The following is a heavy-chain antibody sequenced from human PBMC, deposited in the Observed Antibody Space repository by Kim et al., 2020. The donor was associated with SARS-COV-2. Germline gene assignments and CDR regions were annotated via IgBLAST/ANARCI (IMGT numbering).Heavy chain of an antibody. CDR2: ISYDGSNK. Sequence: GGSLRLSCAASGFTFSSYAMHWVRQAPGKGLEWVAVISYDGSNKYYADSVKGRFTISRDNSKNTLYLQMNSLRAEDTAVYYCATGRDRCTNGVCYTILWLCYWGQGTLVTVSS. CDR1: GFTFSSYA. J-gene: IGHJ4*02. V-gene: IGHV3-30*04. D-gene: IGHD2-8*01. CDR3: ATGRDRCTNGVCYTILWLCY.